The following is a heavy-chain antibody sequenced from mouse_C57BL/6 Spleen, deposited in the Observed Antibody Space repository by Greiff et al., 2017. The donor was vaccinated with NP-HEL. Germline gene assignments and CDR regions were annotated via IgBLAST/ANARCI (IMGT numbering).Heavy chain of an antibody. J-gene: IGHJ2*01. Sequence: QVQLQQSGAELARPGASVKMSCKASGYTFTSYTMHWVPQRPGQGLEWIGYINPSSGYTKYNQKFKDKATLTADKSSSTAYMQLSSLTSEDSAVYSCARAYYYGSRDYFDYWGQGTTLTVSS. CDR3: ARAYYYGSRDYFDY. V-gene: IGHV1-4*01. D-gene: IGHD1-1*01. CDR1: GYTFTSYT. CDR2: INPSSGYT.